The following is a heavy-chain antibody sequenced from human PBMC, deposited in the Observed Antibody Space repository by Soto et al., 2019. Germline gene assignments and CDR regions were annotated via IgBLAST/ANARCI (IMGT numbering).Heavy chain of an antibody. Sequence: GGSLRLSCAASGFTFSSYGMHWVRQAPGKGLEWVAVIWYDGSNKYYADSVKGRFTISRDNSKNTLYLQMNSLRAEDTAVYYCARGSHCSGGICRSAAIDYWGQGTLVTVSS. V-gene: IGHV3-33*01. J-gene: IGHJ4*02. CDR1: GFTFSSYG. CDR2: IWYDGSNK. CDR3: ARGSHCSGGICRSAAIDY. D-gene: IGHD2-15*01.